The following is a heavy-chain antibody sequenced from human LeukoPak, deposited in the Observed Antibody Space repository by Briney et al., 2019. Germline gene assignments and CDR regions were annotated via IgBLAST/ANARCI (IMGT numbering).Heavy chain of an antibody. D-gene: IGHD6-6*01. V-gene: IGHV3-64D*09. J-gene: IGHJ4*02. CDR1: GFTFSSYA. Sequence: GGSLRLSCSASGFTFSSYAMRWVRQAPGKGLEYVSGISSNGGSTNYEDSVKGRFTISRDNSKNTLYLQLSSLRAEDTAVYYCVRGHSSSSNYFDYWGQGSLVSVSS. CDR2: ISSNGGST. CDR3: VRGHSSSSNYFDY.